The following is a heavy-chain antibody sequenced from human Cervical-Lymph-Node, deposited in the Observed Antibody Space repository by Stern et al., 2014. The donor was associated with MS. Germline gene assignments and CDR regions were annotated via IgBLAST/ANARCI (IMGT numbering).Heavy chain of an antibody. V-gene: IGHV4-59*07. CDR1: GGSIGTYY. J-gene: IGHJ4*02. D-gene: IGHD6-13*01. Sequence: QVQLRESGPGLVKPSDTLSLTCAVSGGSIGTYYWNWIRQPPGKGLEWIGHINYIGDTIYNPSLKSRVTMSVDRSKNQFSLKLNSVTAADTAMYYCARGGDTSTWAYYFGYWGQGTLVTVSS. CDR2: INYIGDT. CDR3: ARGGDTSTWAYYFGY.